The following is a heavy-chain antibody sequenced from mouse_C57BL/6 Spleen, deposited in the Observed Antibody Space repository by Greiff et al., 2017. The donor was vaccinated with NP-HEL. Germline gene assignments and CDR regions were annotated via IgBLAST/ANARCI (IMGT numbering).Heavy chain of an antibody. CDR2: INYDGSST. J-gene: IGHJ1*03. CDR3: ARGDDYYWYFDV. Sequence: EVQLQESEGGLVQPGSSMKLSCTASGFTFSDYYMAWVRQVPEKGLEWVANINYDGSSTYYLDSLKSRFIISRDNAKNILYLQMSSLKSEDTATYYCARGDDYYWYFDVWGTGTTVTVSS. CDR1: GFTFSDYY. D-gene: IGHD2-4*01. V-gene: IGHV5-16*01.